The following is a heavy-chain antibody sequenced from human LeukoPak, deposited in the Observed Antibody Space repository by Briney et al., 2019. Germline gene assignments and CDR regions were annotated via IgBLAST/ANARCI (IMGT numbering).Heavy chain of an antibody. Sequence: ASVKVSCKASGGTFSSYAISWVRQAPGQGLEWMGRIIPILGIANYAQKFQGRVTITADKSTSTAYMELSSLRSEDTAVYYCASAGDKNAFDIWGQGKMVTVSS. CDR1: GGTFSSYA. D-gene: IGHD7-27*01. J-gene: IGHJ3*02. V-gene: IGHV1-69*04. CDR3: ASAGDKNAFDI. CDR2: IIPILGIA.